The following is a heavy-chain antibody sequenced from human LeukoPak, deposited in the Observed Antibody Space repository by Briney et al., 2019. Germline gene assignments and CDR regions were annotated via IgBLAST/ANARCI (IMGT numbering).Heavy chain of an antibody. CDR3: ARDRSGGIDY. Sequence: PGRSLRLSCSASGFTFSSYAMHSVRQAPGKGLEWVAGISYDGSNKYYADSEKGRFTISRDNSKNTLDLQMNSLRAEDTAVYYCARDRSGGIDYWGQGTLVTVSS. D-gene: IGHD3-16*01. J-gene: IGHJ4*02. CDR1: GFTFSSYA. CDR2: ISYDGSNK. V-gene: IGHV3-30-3*01.